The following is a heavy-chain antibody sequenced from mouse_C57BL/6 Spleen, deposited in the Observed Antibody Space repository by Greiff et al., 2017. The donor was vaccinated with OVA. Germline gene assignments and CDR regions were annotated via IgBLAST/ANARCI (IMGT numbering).Heavy chain of an antibody. J-gene: IGHJ2*01. CDR2: ISSGSSTI. Sequence: EVKLKESGGGLVKPGGSLKLSCAASGFTFSDYGMHWVRQAPEKGLEWVAYISSGSSTIYYADTVKGRFTISRDNAKNTLFLQMTSLRSEDTAMYYCARPGYYGSSGYFDYWGQGTTLTVSS. CDR3: ARPGYYGSSGYFDY. D-gene: IGHD1-1*01. CDR1: GFTFSDYG. V-gene: IGHV5-17*01.